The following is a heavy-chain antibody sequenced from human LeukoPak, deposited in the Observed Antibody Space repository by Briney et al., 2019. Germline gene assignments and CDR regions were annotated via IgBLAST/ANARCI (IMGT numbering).Heavy chain of an antibody. CDR3: ARQDYGDYYFDY. CDR1: GGSISSYY. V-gene: IGHV4-59*08. J-gene: IGHJ4*02. Sequence: PSETLSLTCTVSGGSISSYYWSWIRQPPGKGLERIGYIYYSGSTNYNPSLKSRVTISVDTSKNQFSLKLSSVTAADTAVYYCARQDYGDYYFDYWGQGTLVTVSS. CDR2: IYYSGST. D-gene: IGHD4-17*01.